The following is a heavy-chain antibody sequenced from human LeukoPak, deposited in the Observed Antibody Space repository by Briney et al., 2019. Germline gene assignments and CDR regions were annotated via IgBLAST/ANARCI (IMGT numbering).Heavy chain of an antibody. D-gene: IGHD5-24*01. V-gene: IGHV3-21*01. CDR2: ISSSSSYI. CDR3: ARDPVEMATITDY. J-gene: IGHJ4*02. CDR1: GFTFSSYS. Sequence: GGSLRLSCAASGFTFSSYSMNWVRQAPGKGLEWVSSISSSSSYIYYADSVKGRFTISRDNAKNSLYLQMNSLRAEDTAVYYCARDPVEMATITDYWGQGTLVTVSS.